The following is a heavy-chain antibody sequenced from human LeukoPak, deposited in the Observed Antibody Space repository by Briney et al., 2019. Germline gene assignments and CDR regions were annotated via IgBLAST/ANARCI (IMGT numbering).Heavy chain of an antibody. J-gene: IGHJ6*03. CDR2: IIPIFGTA. CDR1: GGTFSSYA. V-gene: IGHV1-69*13. CDR3: ARVAYCGGDCYSSRYYYYYYMDV. D-gene: IGHD2-21*01. Sequence: SVKVSCKASGGTFSSYAISWVRQAPGQGLEWMGGIIPIFGTANYAQKFQGRVTITADESTSTAYMELSSLRSEDTAVYYCARVAYCGGDCYSSRYYYYYYMDVWGKGTTVTVSS.